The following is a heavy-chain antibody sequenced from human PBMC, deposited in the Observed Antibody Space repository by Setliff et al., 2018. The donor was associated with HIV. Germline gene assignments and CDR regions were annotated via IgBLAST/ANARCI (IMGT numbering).Heavy chain of an antibody. D-gene: IGHD6-13*01. Sequence: LRLSCAASGFTFSSYSMNWVRQAPGKGLEWVSSISSSSSYIYYADSVKGRFTISRDNPKNSLYLQMNSLRAEDTAVYYCARDRGSSRGCVDYWGQGTLVTVSS. CDR2: ISSSSSYI. V-gene: IGHV3-21*01. CDR1: GFTFSSYS. CDR3: ARDRGSSRGCVDY. J-gene: IGHJ4*02.